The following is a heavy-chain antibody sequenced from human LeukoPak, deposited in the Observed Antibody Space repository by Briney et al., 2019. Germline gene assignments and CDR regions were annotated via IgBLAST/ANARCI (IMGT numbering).Heavy chain of an antibody. CDR1: GFTFRTYW. CDR2: IKQDGSEK. D-gene: IGHD3-9*01. J-gene: IGHJ4*02. Sequence: GGSLRLSCEGSGFTFRTYWMTWVRQAPGKGLEWVANIKQDGSEKYYVDSVKGRFTISRDNAQNSLYLQMNSLRAEDTAVYHCARPRDSDWSKTWDYWGQGTLVTVSS. V-gene: IGHV3-7*03. CDR3: ARPRDSDWSKTWDY.